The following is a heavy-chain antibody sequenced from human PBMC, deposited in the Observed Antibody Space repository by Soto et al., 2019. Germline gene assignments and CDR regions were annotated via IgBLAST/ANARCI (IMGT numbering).Heavy chain of an antibody. CDR1: GFTFSSYW. CDR3: ARGLRGGYGMDV. CDR2: IRYDGRIT. Sequence: GGSQRLSCAASGFTFSSYWMHWVRQAPGKGLVWVSRIRYDGRITNYAGSVKGRSTISRDDAKNTVYLQMNSLRAEDTAVYYCARGLRGGYGMDVWGQGTTVTVSS. D-gene: IGHD3-16*01. V-gene: IGHV3-74*01. J-gene: IGHJ6*02.